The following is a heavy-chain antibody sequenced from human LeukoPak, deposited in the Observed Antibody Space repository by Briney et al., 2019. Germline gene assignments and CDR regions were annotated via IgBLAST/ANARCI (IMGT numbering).Heavy chain of an antibody. V-gene: IGHV4-39*01. CDR1: GGSISSGSYY. J-gene: IGHJ5*02. CDR2: IYYSGIT. Sequence: SETLSLTCTVSGGSISSGSYYWGWLRQPPGKGLEWIGSIYYSGITHYKPSLKSRVTISADTSKNQFSLKLSSVTAADTAVYYCARRGDPWGQGTLVTVSS. D-gene: IGHD3-16*01. CDR3: ARRGDP.